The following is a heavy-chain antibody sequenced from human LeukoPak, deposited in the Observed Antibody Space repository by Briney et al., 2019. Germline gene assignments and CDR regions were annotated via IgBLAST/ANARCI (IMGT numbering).Heavy chain of an antibody. Sequence: GGSLRLSCAASGFTFSSYAMSWVRQAPGKGLEWVSAISGSGGSTYYADSVKGRFTISRDNSKNTLYLQMNSLRAEDTAVYHCANILGYCSGGSCYSANFDYWGQGTLVTVSS. D-gene: IGHD2-15*01. CDR2: ISGSGGST. V-gene: IGHV3-23*01. CDR1: GFTFSSYA. J-gene: IGHJ4*02. CDR3: ANILGYCSGGSCYSANFDY.